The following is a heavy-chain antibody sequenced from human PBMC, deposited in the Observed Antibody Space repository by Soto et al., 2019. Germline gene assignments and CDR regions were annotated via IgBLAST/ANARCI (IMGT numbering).Heavy chain of an antibody. J-gene: IGHJ4*02. CDR2: INAGNGHT. CDR1: GYTFTNYA. V-gene: IGHV1-3*01. CDR3: AKATWYSGNYYFDS. D-gene: IGHD1-26*01. Sequence: ASVKVSCKASGYTFTNYAVQWVRQAPGQRLEWLGWINAGNGHTKYSQNFQGRVIITRDTSASTAYMELSSLISDDTAVYYCAKATWYSGNYYFDSSGQGTLVTVSS.